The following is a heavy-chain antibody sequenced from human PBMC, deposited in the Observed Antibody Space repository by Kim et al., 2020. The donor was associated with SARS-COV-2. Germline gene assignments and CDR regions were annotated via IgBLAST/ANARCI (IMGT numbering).Heavy chain of an antibody. CDR3: ARATTSIHVVLVTAIGAFDI. D-gene: IGHD2-21*02. CDR1: GGSISSGGYY. J-gene: IGHJ3*02. CDR2: IYYSGST. Sequence: SETLSLTCTVSGGSISSGGYYWSWIRQPPGKGLEWIGYIYYSGSTYYNPSLKSRVTISVDTSKNQFSLKLSSVTAADTAVYYCARATTSIHVVLVTAIGAFDIWGQGTMVTVSS. V-gene: IGHV4-30-4*01.